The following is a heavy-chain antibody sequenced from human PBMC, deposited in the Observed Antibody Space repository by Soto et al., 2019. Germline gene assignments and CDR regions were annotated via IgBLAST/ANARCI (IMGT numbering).Heavy chain of an antibody. J-gene: IGHJ3*01. V-gene: IGHV4-34*01. CDR3: ARGGAYDYVWGSYRYTFAFDF. CDR1: GGSFSGYY. Sequence: QVQLQQWGAGLLKPSETLSLTCAVYGGSFSGYYWSWIRQPPGKGLEWIGEINHSGSTNYNPSLKSRLTISVDTSKNQFSLKRSSVTAADTAVYYCARGGAYDYVWGSYRYTFAFDFWGQGTMVTLSS. CDR2: INHSGST. D-gene: IGHD3-16*02.